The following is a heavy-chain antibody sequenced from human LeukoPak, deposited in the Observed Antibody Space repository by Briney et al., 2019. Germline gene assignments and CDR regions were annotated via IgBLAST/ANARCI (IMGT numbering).Heavy chain of an antibody. CDR3: ARERTEYGSGSYPWFAP. CDR2: ISSSGSYI. J-gene: IGHJ5*02. CDR1: GFTFSSYS. Sequence: GGSLRLSCAASGFTFSSYSMSWVRQAPGKGLEWVSSISSSGSYIYYADSVKGRFTISRDNTKNSLYLQRNSLGAENTAVYYFARERTEYGSGSYPWFAPWRQGSL. V-gene: IGHV3-21*01. D-gene: IGHD3-10*01.